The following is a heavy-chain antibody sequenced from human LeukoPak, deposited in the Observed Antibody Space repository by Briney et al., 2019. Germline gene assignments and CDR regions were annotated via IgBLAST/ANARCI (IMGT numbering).Heavy chain of an antibody. CDR3: AREAEAFDI. Sequence: PGGSLRLSCAASGFTFSRYAMHWVRQAPGKGLEWVAVISYDASNKYYADSVKGRFTISRDNSKNTLYLQTNSLRAEDTAVYYCAREAEAFDIWGQGTMVTVSS. V-gene: IGHV3-30*04. J-gene: IGHJ3*02. CDR1: GFTFSRYA. CDR2: ISYDASNK.